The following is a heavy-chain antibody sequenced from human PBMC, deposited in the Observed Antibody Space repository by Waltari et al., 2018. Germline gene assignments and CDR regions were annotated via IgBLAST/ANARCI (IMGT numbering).Heavy chain of an antibody. D-gene: IGHD3-16*01. CDR3: AKEGGAFDI. V-gene: IGHV3-43D*04. CDR1: GFTFDDYV. CDR2: ISWDGGST. Sequence: EVQLVESGGVVVQPGGSLRLSCAASGFTFDDYVMHWVRQAPWKGLEWVSLISWDGGSTYYADSVKVRFTISRDNSKNSLYLQMNSLRAEDTALYYCAKEGGAFDIWGQGTMVTVSS. J-gene: IGHJ3*02.